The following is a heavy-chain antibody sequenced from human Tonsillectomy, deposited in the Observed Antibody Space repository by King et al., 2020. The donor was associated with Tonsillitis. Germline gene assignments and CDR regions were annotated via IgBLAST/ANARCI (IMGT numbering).Heavy chain of an antibody. CDR1: GGSISSYY. V-gene: IGHV4-59*01. CDR3: ARGEGGAFDI. CDR2: IYYSGST. J-gene: IGHJ3*02. D-gene: IGHD3-16*01. Sequence: QLQESGPGLVKPSETLSLTCTVSGGSISSYYWSWIRPPPGKGLEWIGYIYYSGSTNYNPSLKSRVTISVDTSKNQFSLKLSSVTAADTAVYYCARGEGGAFDIWGQGTMVTVSS.